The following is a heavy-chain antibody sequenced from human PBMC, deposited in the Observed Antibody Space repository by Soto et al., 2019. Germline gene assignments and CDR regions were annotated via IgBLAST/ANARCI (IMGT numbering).Heavy chain of an antibody. J-gene: IGHJ4*02. CDR3: ARDWGYDYWGYFDY. D-gene: IGHD5-12*01. Sequence: QVQLVQSGAEVKKPGSSVKVSCKASGGTFSSYAISWVRQAPGQGLEWMGGISPIFGTANYAQKFQGRVTITADESTSTAYRELSSLRSEDTAVYYCARDWGYDYWGYFDYWGQGTLFTVSS. V-gene: IGHV1-69*01. CDR1: GGTFSSYA. CDR2: ISPIFGTA.